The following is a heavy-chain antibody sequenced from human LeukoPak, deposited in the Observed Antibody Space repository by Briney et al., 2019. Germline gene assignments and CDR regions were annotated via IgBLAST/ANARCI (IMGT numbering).Heavy chain of an antibody. CDR1: GGSFSGYY. D-gene: IGHD6-13*01. J-gene: IGHJ4*02. Sequence: SETLSLTCAVYGGSFSGYYWSWIRQPPGKGLEWIGYIYYSGSTNYNPSLKSRVTISVDTSKNQFSLKLSSVTAADTAVYYCARLTAGYSSSWYQTLDYWGQGTLVTVSS. CDR3: ARLTAGYSSSWYQTLDY. V-gene: IGHV4-59*08. CDR2: IYYSGST.